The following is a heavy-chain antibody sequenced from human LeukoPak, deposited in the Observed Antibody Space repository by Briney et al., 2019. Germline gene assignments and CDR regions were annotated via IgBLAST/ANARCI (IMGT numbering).Heavy chain of an antibody. Sequence: ASVKVSCKASGYTFTSYYMHWVRQAPGHGLEWMGIINPSGGSTSYAQKYQGRVTMTRDMSTSTVYMELSNLRSEDTAVYYCARYLRSSGPEPPHYYYYYYYMDVWGKGTTVTVSS. V-gene: IGHV1-46*01. CDR1: GYTFTSYY. CDR3: ARYLRSSGPEPPHYYYYYYYMDV. D-gene: IGHD6-19*01. J-gene: IGHJ6*03. CDR2: INPSGGST.